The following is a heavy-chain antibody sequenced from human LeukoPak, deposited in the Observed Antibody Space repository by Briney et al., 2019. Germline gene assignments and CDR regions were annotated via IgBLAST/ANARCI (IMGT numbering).Heavy chain of an antibody. V-gene: IGHV3-30*02. J-gene: IGHJ4*02. CDR2: IRYDGSNK. Sequence: PGGSLRLSCAASGFTFSSYGMHWVRQAPGKGLEWVAYIRYDGSNKYYADSMRGRLTISRDNLKNTLYLQMNSLRAEDTGVYYCASSVGSWYYFDYWGQGTLVTVSS. D-gene: IGHD6-13*01. CDR1: GFTFSSYG. CDR3: ASSVGSWYYFDY.